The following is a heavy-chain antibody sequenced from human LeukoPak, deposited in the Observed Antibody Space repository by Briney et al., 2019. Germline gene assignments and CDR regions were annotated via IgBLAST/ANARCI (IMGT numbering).Heavy chain of an antibody. CDR3: ASLHYYDSSGPYYAYFDY. CDR1: GASIRSGPYY. J-gene: IGHJ4*02. CDR2: IHHNGKT. V-gene: IGHV4-39*01. Sequence: SETLSLTCTVSGASIRSGPYYWSWIRQPPGKGLEWIGSIHHNGKTYYNPSLESRVTISVDTSKSQISLHLSSLTAADTAMYYCASLHYYDSSGPYYAYFDYWGQGTLVTVSS. D-gene: IGHD3-22*01.